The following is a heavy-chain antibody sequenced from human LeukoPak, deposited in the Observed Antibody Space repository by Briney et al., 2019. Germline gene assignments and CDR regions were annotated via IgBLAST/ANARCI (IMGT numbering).Heavy chain of an antibody. J-gene: IGHJ4*02. V-gene: IGHV1-2*02. D-gene: IGHD3-3*01. CDR3: ARGRQVYDFWSGYYNF. CDR1: GYTSTGYY. Sequence: ASVKVSCKASGYTSTGYYMHWVRQAPGQGLEWMGWINPNSGGTNYAQKFQGRVTMTRDTSISTAYMELSRLRSDDTAVYYCARGRQVYDFWSGYYNFWGQGTLVTVSS. CDR2: INPNSGGT.